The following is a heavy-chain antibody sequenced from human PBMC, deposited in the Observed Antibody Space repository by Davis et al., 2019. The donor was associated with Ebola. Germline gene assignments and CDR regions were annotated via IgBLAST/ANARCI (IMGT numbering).Heavy chain of an antibody. J-gene: IGHJ4*02. Sequence: GGSLRLSCAASGFTFSSNGMHWVRQAPGKGLEWVAVISYDGSNKYYADSVKGRFTISRDNSKNTLYLQMNSLRAEDTAVYYCARGDSYYDPSGYYAGPEAPDHWGQGTLVSVSS. CDR3: ARGDSYYDPSGYYAGPEAPDH. V-gene: IGHV3-30*03. D-gene: IGHD3-22*01. CDR1: GFTFSSNG. CDR2: ISYDGSNK.